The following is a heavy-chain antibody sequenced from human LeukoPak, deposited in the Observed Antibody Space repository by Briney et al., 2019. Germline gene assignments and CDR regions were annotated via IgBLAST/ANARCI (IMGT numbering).Heavy chain of an antibody. D-gene: IGHD2-2*03. J-gene: IGHJ3*02. CDR1: GYTFTSYY. Sequence: ASVKVSCKASGYTFTSYYMHWVRQAPGQGLECMGIINPSGGSTSYAQKFQGRVTMTRDMSTSTVYMELSSLRSEDTAVYYCARVLGIVVVPASRANYAFDIWGQGTMVTVPS. V-gene: IGHV1-46*01. CDR2: INPSGGST. CDR3: ARVLGIVVVPASRANYAFDI.